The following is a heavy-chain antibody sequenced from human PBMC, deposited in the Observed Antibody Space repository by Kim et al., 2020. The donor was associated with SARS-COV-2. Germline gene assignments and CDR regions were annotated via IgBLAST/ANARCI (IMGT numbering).Heavy chain of an antibody. J-gene: IGHJ4*02. V-gene: IGHV3-33*05. CDR3: ARDLVAAAGTVSY. D-gene: IGHD6-13*01. CDR2: ISYDGSNK. Sequence: GGSLRLSCAASGFTFSSYGMHWVRQAPGKGLEWVAVISYDGSNKYYADSVKGRFTISRDNSKNTLYLQMNSLRAEDTAVYYCARDLVAAAGTVSYWGQGTLVTVSS. CDR1: GFTFSSYG.